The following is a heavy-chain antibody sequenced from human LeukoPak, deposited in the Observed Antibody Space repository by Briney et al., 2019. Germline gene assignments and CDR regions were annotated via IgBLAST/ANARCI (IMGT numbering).Heavy chain of an antibody. D-gene: IGHD4-17*01. J-gene: IGHJ4*02. Sequence: GKSLRLSCAASGFTFSSYWMSRVRQAPGKGLEWVANIKQDGSEKYYVDSVKGRFTISRDNAKNSLYLQMNSLRAEDTAVYYCAREYGDYDLGYYFDYWGQGTLVTVSS. CDR2: IKQDGSEK. V-gene: IGHV3-7*03. CDR1: GFTFSSYW. CDR3: AREYGDYDLGYYFDY.